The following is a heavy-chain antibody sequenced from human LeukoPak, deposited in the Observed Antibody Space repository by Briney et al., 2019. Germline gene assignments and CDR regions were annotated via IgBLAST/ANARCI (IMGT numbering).Heavy chain of an antibody. Sequence: GGSLRLSCAASGFTFSSYAMHWVRQAPGKGLEWVAVISYDGSNKYYADSVKGRFTISRDNSKNTPYLQMNSLRAEDTAVYYCARDSGMVRGVIGDYWGQGTLVTVSS. V-gene: IGHV3-30-3*01. D-gene: IGHD3-10*01. CDR2: ISYDGSNK. J-gene: IGHJ4*02. CDR3: ARDSGMVRGVIGDY. CDR1: GFTFSSYA.